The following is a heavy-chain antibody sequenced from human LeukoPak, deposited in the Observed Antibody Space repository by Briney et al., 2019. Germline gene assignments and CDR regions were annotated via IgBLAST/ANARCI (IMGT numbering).Heavy chain of an antibody. CDR1: GFAFSTYD. J-gene: IGHJ6*02. Sequence: GGSLRLSCAASGFAFSTYDMHWVRQATGKGLEWVSAIGVAGDTYYPGSVKGRFTISRENAKNSLYLQMNSLRAGDTAVYYCARVSRGVGMDVWGQGTTVTVSS. D-gene: IGHD3-10*01. CDR2: IGVAGDT. V-gene: IGHV3-13*04. CDR3: ARVSRGVGMDV.